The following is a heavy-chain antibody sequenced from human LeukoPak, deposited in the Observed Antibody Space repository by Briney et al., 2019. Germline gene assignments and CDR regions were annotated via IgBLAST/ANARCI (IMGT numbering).Heavy chain of an antibody. V-gene: IGHV3-30*02. Sequence: GGSLRLSCAASGFTFSSYGMHWVRQAPGKGLEWVACIRYDGSNKYYADSVKGRFTISRDNSKNTLYLQMNSLRAEDTAVYYCAKDFDSYSSSWYVHLDYWGQGTLVTVSS. CDR2: IRYDGSNK. J-gene: IGHJ4*02. D-gene: IGHD6-13*01. CDR3: AKDFDSYSSSWYVHLDY. CDR1: GFTFSSYG.